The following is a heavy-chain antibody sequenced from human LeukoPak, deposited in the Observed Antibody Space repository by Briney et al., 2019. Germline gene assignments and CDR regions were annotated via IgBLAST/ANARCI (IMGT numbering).Heavy chain of an antibody. CDR3: AGGASGYYYGLPFDY. CDR1: GGSISSSSYY. CDR2: IYYSGST. J-gene: IGHJ4*02. V-gene: IGHV4-39*07. D-gene: IGHD3-22*01. Sequence: SETLSLTCTVSGGSISSSSYYWGWIRQPPGKGLEWIGSIYYSGSTYYNPSLKSRVTISVDTSKNQFSLKLSSVTAADTAVYYCAGGASGYYYGLPFDYWGQGTLVTVSS.